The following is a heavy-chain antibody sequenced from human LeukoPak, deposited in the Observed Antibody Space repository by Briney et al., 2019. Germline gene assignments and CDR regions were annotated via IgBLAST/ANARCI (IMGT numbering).Heavy chain of an antibody. CDR2: ISSSSSAI. D-gene: IGHD6-13*01. V-gene: IGHV3-48*01. J-gene: IGHJ3*02. CDR3: ARDGRIAAAGTHHDAFDI. Sequence: GGSLRLSCAASGFTFSSYSVNWVRQAPGKGLEWVSYISSSSSAIYYADSVKGRFTISRDNVKNSLFLQMNYLRAEDTAVYYCARDGRIAAAGTHHDAFDIWGQGTMVTVSS. CDR1: GFTFSSYS.